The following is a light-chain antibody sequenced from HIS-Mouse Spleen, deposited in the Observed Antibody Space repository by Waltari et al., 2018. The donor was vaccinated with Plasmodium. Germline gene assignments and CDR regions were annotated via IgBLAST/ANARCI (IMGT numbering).Light chain of an antibody. V-gene: IGLV3-10*01. Sequence: SYELTQPPSVSVSPGQTARITCSGDALPKKYAYWYQQNSGQAPVLVIYEDSKRPSGIPERLSGSSSGTRATLTISGAQVEDEADYYCYSTDSSGNHRVFGGGTKLTVL. CDR1: ALPKKY. J-gene: IGLJ3*02. CDR3: YSTDSSGNHRV. CDR2: EDS.